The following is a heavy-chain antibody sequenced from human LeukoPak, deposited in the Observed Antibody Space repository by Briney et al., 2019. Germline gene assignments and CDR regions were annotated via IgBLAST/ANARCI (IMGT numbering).Heavy chain of an antibody. CDR2: ISGSGATT. J-gene: IGHJ4*02. CDR1: GFTFSSYG. CDR3: AKDSRYGYRWDYDY. Sequence: PGGTLRLSCAASGFTFSSYGMSWVRQAPGKGLEWVSTISGSGATTYYADSVNGRFTISRDNSKNTLYLQMNSLRAEDTAVYYCAKDSRYGYRWDYDYWGQGTLVTVSS. D-gene: IGHD5-18*01. V-gene: IGHV3-23*01.